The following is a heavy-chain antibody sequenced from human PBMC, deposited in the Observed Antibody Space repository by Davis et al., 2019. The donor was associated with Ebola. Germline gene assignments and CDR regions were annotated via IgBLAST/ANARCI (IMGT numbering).Heavy chain of an antibody. D-gene: IGHD6-19*01. Sequence: ASVKVSCKASGYTFTGYYMHWVRQAPGQGLAWMGWINPNSGGTNYAQKFQGWVTMTRDTSISTAYMELSRLRSDDTAVYYCARGSLNIAVAVYYYYYGMDVWGQGTTVTVSS. CDR2: INPNSGGT. J-gene: IGHJ6*02. CDR3: ARGSLNIAVAVYYYYYGMDV. V-gene: IGHV1-2*04. CDR1: GYTFTGYY.